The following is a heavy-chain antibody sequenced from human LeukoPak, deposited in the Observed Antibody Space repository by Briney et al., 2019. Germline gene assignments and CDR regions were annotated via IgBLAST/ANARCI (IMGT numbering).Heavy chain of an antibody. CDR1: GFTFSDYY. CDR2: ITSSSSYT. J-gene: IGHJ4*02. V-gene: IGHV3-11*06. Sequence: GGSLRLSCAASGFTFSDYYMSWIRQAPGKGLEWVSYITSSSSYTNYADSVKGRFTISRDNAKNSLYLQMNSLRAEDAAVYYCARRGYDYVLNWGQGTLVTVSS. D-gene: IGHD5-12*01. CDR3: ARRGYDYVLN.